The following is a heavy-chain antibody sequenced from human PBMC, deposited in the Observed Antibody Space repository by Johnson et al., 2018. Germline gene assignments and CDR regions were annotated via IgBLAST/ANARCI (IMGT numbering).Heavy chain of an antibody. Sequence: QVQLQESGGGVVQPGRSLRLSCAASGFSFSSYGMHWVRQAPGKGLEWVAFISYAESKRDYADSVKGRFTISSGNAKNSLYLQMNSLGAEDTALYYCAKDAGYGPYSDDGSGYGRAGYFHHWGQCTLVIVAS. CDR2: ISYAESKR. V-gene: IGHV3-30*18. J-gene: IGHJ1*01. D-gene: IGHD3-22*01. CDR1: GFSFSSYG. CDR3: AKDAGYGPYSDDGSGYGRAGYFHH.